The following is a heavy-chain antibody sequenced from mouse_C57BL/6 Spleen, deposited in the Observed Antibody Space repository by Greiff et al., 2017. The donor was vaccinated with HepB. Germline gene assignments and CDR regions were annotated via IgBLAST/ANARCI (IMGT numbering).Heavy chain of an antibody. Sequence: QVQLQQPGTELVKPGASVKLSCKASGYTFTSYWMHWVKQRPGQGLEWIGNINPSNGGTNYNEKFKSKATLTVDKSSSTAYMQLSSLTSEDSAVYYCAREDLIITTVVASRGFAYWGQGTLVTVSA. V-gene: IGHV1-53*01. CDR2: INPSNGGT. CDR1: GYTFTSYW. D-gene: IGHD1-1*01. J-gene: IGHJ3*01. CDR3: AREDLIITTVVASRGFAY.